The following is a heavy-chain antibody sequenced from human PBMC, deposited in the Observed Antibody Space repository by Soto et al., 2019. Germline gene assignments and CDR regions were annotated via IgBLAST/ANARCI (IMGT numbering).Heavy chain of an antibody. CDR1: GFTFRSYV. Sequence: QVHLVESGGGVVQPGTSLRLSCVGSGFTFRSYVIHWVRQAPGKGLEWVALTSYDGSNNFYGDSVKGRFTISRHNSRNTVELQMDSLRFEDTALYYGGRWGTTGGLDGWGQGTLVAVSS. J-gene: IGHJ4*02. CDR2: TSYDGSNN. V-gene: IGHV3-33*05. CDR3: GRWGTTGGLDG. D-gene: IGHD3-16*01.